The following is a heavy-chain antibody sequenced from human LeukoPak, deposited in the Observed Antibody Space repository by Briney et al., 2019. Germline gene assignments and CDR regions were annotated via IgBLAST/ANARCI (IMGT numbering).Heavy chain of an antibody. D-gene: IGHD3-10*01. V-gene: IGHV3-21*01. CDR1: GFTFSSYS. CDR3: ARDGMVRGDYYYYYMDV. CDR2: ISSSSSYI. Sequence: GGSLRLSCAASGFTFSSYSMNWVRQAPGKGLEWVSSISSSSSYIYYADSVKGRFTISRDNAKNSLYLQMNSLRAEDTAVYYCARDGMVRGDYYYYYMDVWGKGTTVTISS. J-gene: IGHJ6*03.